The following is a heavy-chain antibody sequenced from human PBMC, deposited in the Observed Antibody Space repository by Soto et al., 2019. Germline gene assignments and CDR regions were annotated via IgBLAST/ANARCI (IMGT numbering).Heavy chain of an antibody. J-gene: IGHJ4*02. CDR1: GFTFSSYW. Sequence: GGSLRLSCAASGFTFSSYWMSWVRQAPGKGLEWVANIKQDGSEKYYVDSVKGRFTISRDNAKNSLYLQMNSLRAEDTAVYYCARDQFIVLVPAGSPRKTIDFGYWGQGTLVTVSS. CDR2: IKQDGSEK. CDR3: ARDQFIVLVPAGSPRKTIDFGY. D-gene: IGHD2-2*01. V-gene: IGHV3-7*01.